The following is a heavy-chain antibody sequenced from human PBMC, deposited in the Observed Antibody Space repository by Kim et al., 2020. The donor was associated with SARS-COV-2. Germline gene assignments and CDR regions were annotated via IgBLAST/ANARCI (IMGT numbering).Heavy chain of an antibody. J-gene: IGHJ4*02. D-gene: IGHD3-22*01. CDR3: ARATYYYDSSGYQRAYYFDY. V-gene: IGHV3-53*01. CDR2: IYSGGST. Sequence: GGSLRLSCAASGFTVSSNYMSWVRQAPGKGLEWVSVIYSGGSTYYADSVKGRFTISRDNSKNTLYLQMNSLRAEDTAVYYCARATYYYDSSGYQRAYYFDYWGQGTLVTVSS. CDR1: GFTVSSNY.